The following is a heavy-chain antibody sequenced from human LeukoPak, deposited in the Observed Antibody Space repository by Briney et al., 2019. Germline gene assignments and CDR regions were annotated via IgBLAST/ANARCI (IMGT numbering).Heavy chain of an antibody. D-gene: IGHD1-26*01. V-gene: IGHV1-2*02. CDR2: INPNSGGT. CDR1: GYTFTGYY. CDR3: ARAAVGATSVDY. J-gene: IGHJ4*02. Sequence: ASVKVSCKASGYTFTGYYMHWVRQAPGQGLEWMGWINPNSGGTNYAQKFQGRVTMTRDTSISTAYMELSRLRSDDTAVYYCARAAVGATSVDYWGLGTLVTVSS.